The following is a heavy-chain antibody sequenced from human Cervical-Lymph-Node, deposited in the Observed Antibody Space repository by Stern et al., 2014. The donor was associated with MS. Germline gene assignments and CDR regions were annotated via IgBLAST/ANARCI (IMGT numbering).Heavy chain of an antibody. CDR1: GFTFSSYG. J-gene: IGHJ4*02. D-gene: IGHD3-10*01. Sequence: VQLEESGGGVVQPGRSLRLTCTVSGFTFSSYGMHWVRQAPGKGLEWVAVISYDGSDTYYAESVKGRFTISRDNSKNTLYLEMRSLSPEDTAVYYCVKRGITEVRGVRLGDYWGPGTLVIVSS. V-gene: IGHV3-30*18. CDR3: VKRGITEVRGVRLGDY. CDR2: ISYDGSDT.